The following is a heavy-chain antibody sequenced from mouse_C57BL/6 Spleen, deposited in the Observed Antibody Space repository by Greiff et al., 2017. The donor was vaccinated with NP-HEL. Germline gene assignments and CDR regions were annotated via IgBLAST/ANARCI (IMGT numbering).Heavy chain of an antibody. V-gene: IGHV3-6*01. CDR1: GYSITSGYY. CDR3: ARSPYYYGSLYYAMDY. CDR2: ISYDGSN. D-gene: IGHD1-1*01. J-gene: IGHJ4*01. Sequence: EVQRVESGPGLVKPSQSLSLTCSVTGYSITSGYYWNWIRQFPGNKLEWMGYISYDGSNNYNPSLKNRISITRDTSKNQFFLKLNSVTTEDTATYYCARSPYYYGSLYYAMDYWGQGTSVTVSS.